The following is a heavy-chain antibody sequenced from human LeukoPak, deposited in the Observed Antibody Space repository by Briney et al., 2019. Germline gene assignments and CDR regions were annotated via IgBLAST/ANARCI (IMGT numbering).Heavy chain of an antibody. Sequence: GASVKVSCKASGYTFTSYGISWVRQAPGQGLEWMGWISAYNGNTNYAQKLQGRVTMTTDTSTSTAYMELRSLRSDDTAVYYCARDQDIVVVPAARWFDPWGQGTLVTVSS. J-gene: IGHJ5*02. D-gene: IGHD2-2*01. CDR2: ISAYNGNT. CDR3: ARDQDIVVVPAARWFDP. V-gene: IGHV1-18*01. CDR1: GYTFTSYG.